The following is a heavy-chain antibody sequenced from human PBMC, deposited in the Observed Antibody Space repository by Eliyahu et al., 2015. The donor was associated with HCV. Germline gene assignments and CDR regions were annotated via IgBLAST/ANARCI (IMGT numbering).Heavy chain of an antibody. D-gene: IGHD3-9*01. CDR1: GFXFXSYG. CDR3: AKDDQNDILTGYCFDY. V-gene: IGHV3-30*18. J-gene: IGHJ4*02. CDR2: ISYDGSNK. Sequence: QVQLVESGGGVVQPGRSLRLXCXASGFXFXSYGXHWVRQAPGKGLEWVAVISYDGSNKYYADSVKGRFTISRDNSKNTLYLQMNSLRAEDTAVYYCAKDDQNDILTGYCFDYWGQGTLVTVSS.